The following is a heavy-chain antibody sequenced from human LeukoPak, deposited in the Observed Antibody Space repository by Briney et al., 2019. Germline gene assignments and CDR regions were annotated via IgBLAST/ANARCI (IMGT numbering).Heavy chain of an antibody. CDR3: ARGFRTYCSGGNCYSSWFDP. CDR1: GGSISSYY. CDR2: IYYSGST. Sequence: SETLSLTCTVSGGSISSYYWSWIRQPPGKGLEWIGYIYYSGSTNYNPSLKSRVTISVDTSKNQFSLKLISVTAADTAVYYCARGFRTYCSGGNCYSSWFDPWGQGTLVTVSS. D-gene: IGHD2-15*01. J-gene: IGHJ5*02. V-gene: IGHV4-59*01.